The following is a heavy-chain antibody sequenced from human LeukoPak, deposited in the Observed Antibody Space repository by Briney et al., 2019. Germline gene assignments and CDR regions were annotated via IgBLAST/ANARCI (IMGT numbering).Heavy chain of an antibody. CDR1: GFTFSSYE. J-gene: IGHJ4*02. CDR2: IKSKTDGGTT. Sequence: GGSLRLSCAASGFTFSSYEMNWVRQAPGKGLEWVGRIKSKTDGGTTDYAAPVKGRFTISRDDSKNTLYLQMNSLKTEDTAVYYCTTVSGGVVSHCSRCLDYWGQGTLVTVSS. D-gene: IGHD2-21*02. V-gene: IGHV3-15*01. CDR3: TTVSGGVVSHCSRCLDY.